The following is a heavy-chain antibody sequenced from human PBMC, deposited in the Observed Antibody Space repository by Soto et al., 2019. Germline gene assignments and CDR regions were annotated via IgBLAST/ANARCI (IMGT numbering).Heavy chain of an antibody. Sequence: GGSLRLSCAASGFTFSSYDMHWVRQATGKGLEWVSAIGTAGDTYYPGSVKGRFTISRENAKNSLYLQMNSLRAEDTAVYYCARDPGSVSGWPTHFDYWGQGTLVTVSS. CDR3: ARDPGSVSGWPTHFDY. D-gene: IGHD6-19*01. CDR2: IGTAGDT. J-gene: IGHJ4*02. CDR1: GFTFSSYD. V-gene: IGHV3-13*01.